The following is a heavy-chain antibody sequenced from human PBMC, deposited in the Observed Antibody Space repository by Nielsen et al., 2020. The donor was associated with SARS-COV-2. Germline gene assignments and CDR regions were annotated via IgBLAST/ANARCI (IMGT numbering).Heavy chain of an antibody. D-gene: IGHD6-13*01. Sequence: GGSLRLSCAASGFTFNIYAMAWVRRAPGRGLQWVTGVSSSGGSTYYTDSVKGRFSISRDNSKNTLFLLMHSLRVEDTAVYYCARDIGSSWYRGFDYRGQGTLVTVSS. CDR1: GFTFNIYA. CDR2: VSSSGGST. CDR3: ARDIGSSWYRGFDY. J-gene: IGHJ4*02. V-gene: IGHV3-23*01.